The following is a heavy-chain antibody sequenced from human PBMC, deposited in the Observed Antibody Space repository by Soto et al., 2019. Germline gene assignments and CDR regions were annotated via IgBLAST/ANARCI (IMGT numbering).Heavy chain of an antibody. V-gene: IGHV4-59*01. Sequence: SETLSLTCTVSGGSISSYYWSWIRQPPGKGLEWIGYIYYSGSTNYNPSLKSRVTISVDTSKNQFSLKLSSVTAADTAVYYCARESGYGDRSFDYWGQGTLVTVSS. CDR2: IYYSGST. CDR1: GGSISSYY. D-gene: IGHD4-17*01. CDR3: ARESGYGDRSFDY. J-gene: IGHJ4*02.